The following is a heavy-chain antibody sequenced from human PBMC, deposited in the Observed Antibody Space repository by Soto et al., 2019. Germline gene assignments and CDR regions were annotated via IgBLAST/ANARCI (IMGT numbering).Heavy chain of an antibody. CDR1: GFIFNNFV. CDR3: AKSGLLLRYFDWPLEQ. D-gene: IGHD3-9*01. J-gene: IGHJ4*02. V-gene: IGHV3-23*01. CDR2: ISGSGGST. Sequence: GGSLRLSCAASGFIFNNFVMTWVRQAPGRGLEWVSGISGSGGSTYYADSVKGRFTISRDNSKNTLFLQMNSLRAEDTAVYYCAKSGLLLRYFDWPLEQWGQGTLVTVSS.